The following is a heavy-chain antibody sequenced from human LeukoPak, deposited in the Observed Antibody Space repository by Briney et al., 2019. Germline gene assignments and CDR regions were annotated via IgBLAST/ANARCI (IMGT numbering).Heavy chain of an antibody. CDR1: GYTFTLSW. D-gene: IGHD6-13*01. V-gene: IGHV5-10-1*01. Sequence: GESLKISCRTSGYTFTLSWITWVRPMPGKGLEWMGRIDLRTSFTNYDPSFEGHVTMSVDKSINTAFLQWSSLNASDTAIYYCARDEVSAVAFNWGQGTLVTVSS. CDR2: IDLRTSFT. J-gene: IGHJ4*02. CDR3: ARDEVSAVAFN.